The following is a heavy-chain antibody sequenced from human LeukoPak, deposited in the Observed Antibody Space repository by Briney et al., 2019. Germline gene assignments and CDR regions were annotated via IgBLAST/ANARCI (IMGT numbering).Heavy chain of an antibody. CDR3: ARPTTVGNWYFDL. CDR2: IYYSGST. CDR1: GGSISSYY. V-gene: IGHV4-59*08. D-gene: IGHD4-23*01. Sequence: PSETLSLTCTVSGGSISSYYWSWIRQPPGKGLEWIGYIYYSGSTNYNPSLKSRVTISVDTSKNQFSLKLSSVTAADTAVYYRARPTTVGNWYFDLWGHGTLVTVSS. J-gene: IGHJ2*01.